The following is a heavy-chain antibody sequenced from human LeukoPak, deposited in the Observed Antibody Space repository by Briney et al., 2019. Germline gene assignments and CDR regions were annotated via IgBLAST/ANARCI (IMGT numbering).Heavy chain of an antibody. V-gene: IGHV3-21*01. D-gene: IGHD5-12*01. CDR1: GFTFNTYG. CDR3: ARGRVYNGYDPFDY. J-gene: IGHJ4*02. CDR2: ISSSSSYI. Sequence: PGRSLRLSCAASGFTFNTYGMNWVRQAPGKGLEWVSFISSSSSYIQYADSMKGRFTISRDNAKNSLYLQMDSLRAEDTAVYYCARGRVYNGYDPFDYWGQGTLVTVSS.